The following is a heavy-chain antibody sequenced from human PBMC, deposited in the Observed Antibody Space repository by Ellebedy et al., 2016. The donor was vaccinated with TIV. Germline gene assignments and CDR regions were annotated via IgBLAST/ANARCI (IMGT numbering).Heavy chain of an antibody. CDR3: ASPSGRGFWSGYLDY. Sequence: GESLKISCGTSGFNFVRYAMSWVRQAPGKGLEWVSFINGVGRTEYADSVKGRFSISRDNSKNTLYLQMNSLRPEDTAVYFCASPSGRGFWSGYLDYWGQGTLVIVSS. V-gene: IGHV3-23*01. CDR2: INGVGRT. D-gene: IGHD3-3*01. CDR1: GFNFVRYA. J-gene: IGHJ4*02.